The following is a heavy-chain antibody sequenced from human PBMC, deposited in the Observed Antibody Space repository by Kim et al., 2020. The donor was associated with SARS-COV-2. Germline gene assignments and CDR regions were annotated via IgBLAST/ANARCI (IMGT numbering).Heavy chain of an antibody. CDR1: GFNFNNYV. CDR2: IVGGGERT. Sequence: GGSLRLSCAASGFNFNNYVMSWVRQAPGKGLEWISAIVGGGERTYYDGSVEGRFTISRDNSKRTVYLQMNSLRGEDTALYYCAKETPNIAQFVTLDYWGQGTLVTASP. V-gene: IGHV3-23*01. CDR3: AKETPNIAQFVTLDY. D-gene: IGHD2-21*01. J-gene: IGHJ4*02.